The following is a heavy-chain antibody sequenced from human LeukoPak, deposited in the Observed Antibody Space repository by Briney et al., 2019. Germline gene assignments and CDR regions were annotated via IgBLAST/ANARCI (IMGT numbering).Heavy chain of an antibody. V-gene: IGHV4-59*01. Sequence: SETLSLTCTVSGGSISSYYWTWIRQPPGKGLEWIGYIYYSGSTNYNPSLRSRVAISVDTSKNQFSLKLNSVTAADTAVYYCARGHNNYDYWGQGTLVTVSS. CDR3: ARGHNNYDY. CDR1: GGSISSYY. D-gene: IGHD4-11*01. CDR2: IYYSGST. J-gene: IGHJ4*02.